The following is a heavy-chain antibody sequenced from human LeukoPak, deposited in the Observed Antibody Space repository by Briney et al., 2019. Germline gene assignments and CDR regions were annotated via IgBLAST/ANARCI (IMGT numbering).Heavy chain of an antibody. CDR2: ISGSGSST. CDR3: AKDRSYYDSSGYIYYFDY. CDR1: GFTFYSYG. Sequence: GGTLRLSCAASGFTFYSYGMSWVRQAPGKGLEWVSAISGSGSSTYYADSVKGRFTISRDNSKNTLYLQMNSLRAEDTAVYYCAKDRSYYDSSGYIYYFDYWGQGTLVTVSS. J-gene: IGHJ4*02. V-gene: IGHV3-23*01. D-gene: IGHD3-22*01.